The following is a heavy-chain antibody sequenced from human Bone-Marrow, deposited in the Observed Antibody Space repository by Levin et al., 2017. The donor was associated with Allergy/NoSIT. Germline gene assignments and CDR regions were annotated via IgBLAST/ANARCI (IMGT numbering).Heavy chain of an antibody. V-gene: IGHV6-1*01. Sequence: SQTLSLTCAISGDSVSSSGAAWNWIRQSPSRGLEWLGRTYYRSKWYSDYALSVESRITINPDTSRNQFSLQLNSVIPEDTAVYYCARLAISASRDYYFDNWGQGTLVTVSS. CDR1: GDSVSSSGAA. CDR3: ARLAISASRDYYFDN. D-gene: IGHD4-17*01. CDR2: TYYRSKWYS. J-gene: IGHJ4*02.